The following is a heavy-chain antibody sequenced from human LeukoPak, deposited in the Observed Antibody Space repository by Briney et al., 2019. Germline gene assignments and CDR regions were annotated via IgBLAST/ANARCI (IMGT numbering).Heavy chain of an antibody. D-gene: IGHD5-12*01. Sequence: GGSLRLSCAASGFPFSSYWMSWVRQAPGRGLEWVAIIKQDGGEKFYVDSVKGRFTTSRDNAKNSLYLQMNSLRAEDTAVYYCAREDHSSYNYWGQGTLVTVSS. CDR1: GFPFSSYW. V-gene: IGHV3-7*01. CDR2: IKQDGGEK. CDR3: AREDHSSYNY. J-gene: IGHJ4*02.